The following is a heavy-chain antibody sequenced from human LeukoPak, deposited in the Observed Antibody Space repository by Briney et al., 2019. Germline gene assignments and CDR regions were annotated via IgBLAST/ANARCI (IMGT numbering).Heavy chain of an antibody. V-gene: IGHV3-53*04. CDR1: GFTVSSNC. CDR3: ARVDVKGPFDY. D-gene: IGHD2/OR15-2a*01. Sequence: PGGSLRLSCAASGFTVSSNCMSWVRQAPGKGLEWVSVIYSGGSTYYADSVKGRFTISRHNSKNTLYLQMNSLRAEDTAVYYCARVDVKGPFDYWGQGTLVTVSS. CDR2: IYSGGST. J-gene: IGHJ4*02.